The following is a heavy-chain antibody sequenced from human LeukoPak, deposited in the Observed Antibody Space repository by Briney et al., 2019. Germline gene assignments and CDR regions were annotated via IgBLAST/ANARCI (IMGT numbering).Heavy chain of an antibody. J-gene: IGHJ4*02. D-gene: IGHD6-13*01. V-gene: IGHV3-7*01. CDR3: TQNLVAAAGDH. Sequence: TGGSLRLSCAASGFTFSSYWMTWVRQAPGKGLKWVANIKPDGSVGYYVDSVRGRFLISRDNAGNSLYLQMNSLRVEDTAVYYCTQNLVAAAGDHWGQGTLLIVSS. CDR1: GFTFSSYW. CDR2: IKPDGSVG.